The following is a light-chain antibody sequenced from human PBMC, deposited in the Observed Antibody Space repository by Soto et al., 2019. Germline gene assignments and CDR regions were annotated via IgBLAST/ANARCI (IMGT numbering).Light chain of an antibody. CDR1: SSDVGGYNF. J-gene: IGLJ1*01. V-gene: IGLV2-14*03. CDR2: DVS. Sequence: QSALTQPASVSWSPGQSITISCTGTSSDVGGYNFVSWYQQHPGKAPKLMIYDVSNRPSGVSDRFSGSKSGNTASLTIFGLQAEDEADYYCSSYATTILEVFGTGTKVTVL. CDR3: SSYATTILEV.